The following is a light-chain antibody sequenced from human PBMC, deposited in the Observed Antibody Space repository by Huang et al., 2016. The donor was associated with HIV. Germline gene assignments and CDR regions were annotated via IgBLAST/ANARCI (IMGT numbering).Light chain of an antibody. J-gene: IGKJ2*01. Sequence: DVVMNQSPLSLPVTLGQAASISCTLSQSLVHSDGNTYLNWFPQRPGQSPRRLIDKVSNRDAGVPDRFSGSGSGTNFTLKISRVEAEDVGVYYCMQGTHWPPYTFGQGTKLEIK. V-gene: IGKV2-30*02. CDR3: MQGTHWPPYT. CDR1: QSLVHSDGNTY. CDR2: KVS.